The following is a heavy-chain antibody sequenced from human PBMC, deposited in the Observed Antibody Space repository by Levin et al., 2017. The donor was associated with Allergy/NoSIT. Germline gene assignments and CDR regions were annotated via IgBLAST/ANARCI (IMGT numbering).Heavy chain of an antibody. Sequence: NPSETLSLTCTVSGVSISSFYWSWIRQPPGKGLEWIGFIYNSGSTNYNPSLRSRVTISVDTSKNQFSLKLSSVTAADTAMYYCARVYNSSGYPNYSFDYWGQGTLVTVSS. CDR2: IYNSGST. D-gene: IGHD3-22*01. CDR3: ARVYNSSGYPNYSFDY. J-gene: IGHJ4*02. CDR1: GVSISSFY. V-gene: IGHV4-59*01.